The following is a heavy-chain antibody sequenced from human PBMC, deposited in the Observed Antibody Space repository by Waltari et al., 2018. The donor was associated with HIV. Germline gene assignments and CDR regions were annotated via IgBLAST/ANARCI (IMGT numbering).Heavy chain of an antibody. V-gene: IGHV5-51*01. CDR3: ARSDFWSGKFAF. Sequence: EVRLVPSGAEVKKPGESLRISCKDAGYSFSSYLIGWVRQMPGKGLEWMGIIYPDDSDTRYNPAFQGQVRLSADKSISTAYLQWSSLKASDTAIYYCARSDFWSGKFAFWGQGTLVTVSS. D-gene: IGHD3-3*01. CDR2: IYPDDSDT. J-gene: IGHJ4*02. CDR1: GYSFSSYL.